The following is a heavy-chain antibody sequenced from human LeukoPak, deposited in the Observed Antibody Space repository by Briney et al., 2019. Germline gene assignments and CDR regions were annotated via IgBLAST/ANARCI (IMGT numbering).Heavy chain of an antibody. CDR1: GFTFSSYE. CDR3: AKDARPVSYNWFDP. CDR2: IRYDGSNK. V-gene: IGHV3-30*02. D-gene: IGHD6-6*01. Sequence: GGSLRLSCAASGFTFSSYEMNWVRQAPGKGLEWVAFIRYDGSNKYYADSVKGRFTISRDNSKNTLYLQMNSLRAEDTAVYYCAKDARPVSYNWFDPWGQGTLVTVSS. J-gene: IGHJ5*02.